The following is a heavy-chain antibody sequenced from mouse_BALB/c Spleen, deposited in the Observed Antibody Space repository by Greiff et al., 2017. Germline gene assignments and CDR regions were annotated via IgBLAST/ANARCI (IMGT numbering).Heavy chain of an antibody. CDR2: ISSGSSTI. CDR3: ARGYGNSAWFAY. Sequence: DVHLVESGGGLVQPGGSRKLSCAASGFTFSSFGMHWVRQAPEKGLEWVAYISSGSSTIYYADTVKGRFTISRDNPKNTLFLQMTSLRSEDTAMYYCARGYGNSAWFAYWGQGTLVTVSA. D-gene: IGHD2-10*02. V-gene: IGHV5-17*02. CDR1: GFTFSSFG. J-gene: IGHJ3*01.